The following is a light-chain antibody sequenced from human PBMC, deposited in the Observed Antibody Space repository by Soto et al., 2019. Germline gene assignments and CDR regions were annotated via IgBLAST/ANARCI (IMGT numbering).Light chain of an antibody. V-gene: IGKV3-11*01. Sequence: EVVLTQSPATLSLSPGERATLSCRASQSVDSSLAWYQQKLGQAPRLLIYDAPNRATGIPGRFSGSGSGTDFTLTISSLEPEDFAVYYCQQRGAFGQGTKVEIK. CDR1: QSVDSS. CDR2: DAP. CDR3: QQRGA. J-gene: IGKJ2*01.